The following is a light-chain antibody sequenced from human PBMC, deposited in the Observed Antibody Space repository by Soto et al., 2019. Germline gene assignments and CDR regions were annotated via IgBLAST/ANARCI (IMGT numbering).Light chain of an antibody. V-gene: IGKV1-9*01. CDR1: QVISTS. Sequence: DIQLTQSPSFLSPSIGESATITCRASQVISTSLAWYQVKPGKAPKLLIYAASTLESGVPSRFSATVSGTEFSLTITSLKPEDFATYYCQQLFDSPITFGQGTRLEIK. J-gene: IGKJ5*01. CDR2: AAS. CDR3: QQLFDSPIT.